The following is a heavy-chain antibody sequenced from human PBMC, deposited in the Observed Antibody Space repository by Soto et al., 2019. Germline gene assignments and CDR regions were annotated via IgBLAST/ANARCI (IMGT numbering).Heavy chain of an antibody. CDR2: ISSSSSTI. CDR1: GFTFSSYS. V-gene: IGHV3-48*02. CDR3: ARDPSGFYYYYGMDV. D-gene: IGHD3-3*01. Sequence: HPGGSLRLSCAASGFTFSSYSMNWVRQAPGKGLEWVSYISSSSSTIYYADSVKGRFTISRDNAKNSLYLQMNSLRDEDTAVYYCARDPSGFYYYYGMDVWGQGTTVTVSS. J-gene: IGHJ6*02.